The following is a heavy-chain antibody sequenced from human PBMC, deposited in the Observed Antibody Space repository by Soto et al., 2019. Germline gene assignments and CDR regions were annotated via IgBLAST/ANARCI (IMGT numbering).Heavy chain of an antibody. V-gene: IGHV3-23*01. D-gene: IGHD3-9*01. J-gene: IGHJ4*02. CDR2: ISRSGNST. Sequence: EVQVLESGGGLAQPGRSLRLSCAVSGLSFSSCAMTWVRQSPGKGLEWVSSISRSGNSTYSADSVRGRFNISRDNSKNTLYLQMNSMRAEETAVYYCAKDAKILDWLPTSYYFDFWGQGTLVTVSS. CDR1: GLSFSSCA. CDR3: AKDAKILDWLPTSYYFDF.